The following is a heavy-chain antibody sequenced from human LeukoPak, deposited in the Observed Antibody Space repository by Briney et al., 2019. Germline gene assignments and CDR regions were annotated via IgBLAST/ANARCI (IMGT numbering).Heavy chain of an antibody. CDR2: ISGSGGST. CDR3: AKDHDSSGYYYPGSFDY. CDR1: GFTFSSYA. Sequence: PGGSLRLSCAASGFTFSSYAMSWVRQAPGKGLEWVSAISGSGGSTYYADSVKGRFTISRDNSKNTLYLQMNSLRAEDTAVYYCAKDHDSSGYYYPGSFDYWGQGTLVTVSS. J-gene: IGHJ4*02. D-gene: IGHD3-22*01. V-gene: IGHV3-23*01.